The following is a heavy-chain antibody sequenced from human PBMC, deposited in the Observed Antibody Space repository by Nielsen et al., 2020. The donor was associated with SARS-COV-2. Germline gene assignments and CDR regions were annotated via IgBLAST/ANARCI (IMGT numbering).Heavy chain of an antibody. CDR2: IYTSGST. D-gene: IGHD4-11*01. V-gene: IGHV4-59*10. Sequence: SETLSLTCAVYGGSFSGYYWSWIRQPAGKGLEWIGRIYTSGSTNYNPSLKSRVTMSVDTSKNQFSLKLSSVTAADTAVYYCAGDYRRNYYYGMDVWGQGTTVTVSS. J-gene: IGHJ6*02. CDR3: AGDYRRNYYYGMDV. CDR1: GGSFSGYY.